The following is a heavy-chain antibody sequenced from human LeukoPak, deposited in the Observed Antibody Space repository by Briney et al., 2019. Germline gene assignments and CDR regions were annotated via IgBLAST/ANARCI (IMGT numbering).Heavy chain of an antibody. CDR2: ISYDGSNK. V-gene: IGHV3-30-3*01. CDR3: HIKRFGELFLDY. D-gene: IGHD3-10*01. CDR1: GFTFSSYA. J-gene: IGHJ4*02. Sequence: GGSLRLSCAASGFTFSSYAMHWVRQAPGKGLEWVAVISYDGSNKYYADSVKGRFTISRDNSKNTLYLQMNSLRAEDTAVYYCHIKRFGELFLDYWGQGTLVTVSS.